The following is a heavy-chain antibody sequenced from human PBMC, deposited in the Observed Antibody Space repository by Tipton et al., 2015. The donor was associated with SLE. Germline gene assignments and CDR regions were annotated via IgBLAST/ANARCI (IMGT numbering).Heavy chain of an antibody. CDR1: GYTFTGYY. J-gene: IGHJ5*02. CDR3: ARGRKEWELLGWFDP. V-gene: IGHV1-69*13. Sequence: QSGAEVKKPGASVKVSCKASGYTFTGYYMHWVRQAPGQGLEWMGGIIPIFGTANYAQKFQGRVTITADESTSTAYMGLSSLRSEDTAVYYCARGRKEWELLGWFDPWGQGTLVTVSS. CDR2: IIPIFGTA. D-gene: IGHD1-26*01.